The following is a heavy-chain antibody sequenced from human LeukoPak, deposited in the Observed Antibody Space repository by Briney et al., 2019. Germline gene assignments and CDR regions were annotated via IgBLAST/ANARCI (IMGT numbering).Heavy chain of an antibody. CDR1: GFTFTTNW. J-gene: IGHJ6*02. CDR2: INHEGTEK. Sequence: PGESLRLSCEASSGFTFTTNWMAWVRPAPGKGLEWVATINHEGTEKNYVDSVRGRFTVSRDNAKDSLSLQMNSLRAEDTAVYYCGRYLYAYGLDVWGLGTTVTVSS. D-gene: IGHD2/OR15-2a*01. V-gene: IGHV3-7*01. CDR3: GRYLYAYGLDV.